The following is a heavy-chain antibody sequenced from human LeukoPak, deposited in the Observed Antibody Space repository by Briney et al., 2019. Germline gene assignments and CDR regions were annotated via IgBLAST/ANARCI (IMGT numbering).Heavy chain of an antibody. D-gene: IGHD4/OR15-4a*01. CDR2: ISGSGGST. Sequence: GGSLRLSCAASGFTFTTYAMSWVRQTPRKGLEWVSAISGSGGSTYYADSVKGRFTISRDNSKNTLYLQMNSLRAEDTAVYYCARRAGAYSHPYDYWGQGTLVTVSS. CDR1: GFTFTTYA. V-gene: IGHV3-23*01. J-gene: IGHJ4*02. CDR3: ARRAGAYSHPYDY.